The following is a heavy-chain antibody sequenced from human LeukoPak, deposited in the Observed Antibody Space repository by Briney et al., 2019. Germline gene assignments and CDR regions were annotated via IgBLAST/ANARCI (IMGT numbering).Heavy chain of an antibody. CDR1: GYTFTGYY. D-gene: IGHD6-6*01. CDR2: INPNSGGT. V-gene: IGHV1-2*02. CDR3: ARGASSSVWFDP. Sequence: WASVKVSCKASGYTFTGYYMHWVRQAPGQGLEWMGWINPNSGGTNYAQKFQGRVTMTRDTSNSTAYMELSRLRSDDTAVYYCARGASSSVWFDPWGQGTLVTVSS. J-gene: IGHJ5*02.